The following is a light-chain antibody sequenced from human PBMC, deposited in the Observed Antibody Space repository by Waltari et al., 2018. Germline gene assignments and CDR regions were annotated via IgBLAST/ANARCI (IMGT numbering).Light chain of an antibody. Sequence: SYELTQPVSVSVSPGDTASLPCSGNSLVSLSTSLYRPKAGQAPILVLYKNDKRPPGIPEGVSGSSSRNTATLTISGTQALDEADYYCQAWASDTVVFGGGTRLTVL. CDR3: QAWASDTVV. J-gene: IGLJ3*02. V-gene: IGLV3-1*01. CDR2: KND. CDR1: SLVSLS.